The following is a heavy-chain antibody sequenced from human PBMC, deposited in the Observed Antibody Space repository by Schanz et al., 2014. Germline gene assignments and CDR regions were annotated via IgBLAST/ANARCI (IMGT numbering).Heavy chain of an antibody. V-gene: IGHV1-18*01. CDR3: ARGRGCTGGSCYSWFDL. CDR1: GGTFSSYT. CDR2: ISPYNGNT. J-gene: IGHJ5*02. Sequence: QLQLVQSGAEVKKPGSSVKVSCKLSGGTFSSYTISWMRQAPGQGLEWMGWISPYNGNTNYAQKLQGRVTMTADTSTSTAYMDLRSLRSDDTAVYYCARGRGCTGGSCYSWFDLWGQGTLVTVAS. D-gene: IGHD2-15*01.